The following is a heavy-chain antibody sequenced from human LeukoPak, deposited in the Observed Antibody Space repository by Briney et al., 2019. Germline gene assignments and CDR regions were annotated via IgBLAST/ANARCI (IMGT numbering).Heavy chain of an antibody. CDR1: GYTFTGYY. V-gene: IGHV1-2*02. Sequence: GASVKVSCKASGYTFTGYYMHWVRQAPGQGLEWMGWINPNSGGTNYAQKFQGRVTMTRDTSISTAYMELSRLRSDDTAVYYCARHGIVVVPAAIWWFDPWGQGTLLTVSS. D-gene: IGHD2-2*02. J-gene: IGHJ5*02. CDR2: INPNSGGT. CDR3: ARHGIVVVPAAIWWFDP.